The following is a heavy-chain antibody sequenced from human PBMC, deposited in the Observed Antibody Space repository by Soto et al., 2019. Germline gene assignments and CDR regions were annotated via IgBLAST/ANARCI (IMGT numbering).Heavy chain of an antibody. Sequence: GXSVKVFCKASVGTFSSYAISWVRQAPGQGLEWMGGIIPIFGTANYAQKFQGRVTITADESTSTAYMELSSLRSEDTAVYYCARKYCSSTSCYRDNWFDHWGQGTLVTVSS. V-gene: IGHV1-69*13. D-gene: IGHD2-2*02. J-gene: IGHJ5*02. CDR2: IIPIFGTA. CDR1: VGTFSSYA. CDR3: ARKYCSSTSCYRDNWFDH.